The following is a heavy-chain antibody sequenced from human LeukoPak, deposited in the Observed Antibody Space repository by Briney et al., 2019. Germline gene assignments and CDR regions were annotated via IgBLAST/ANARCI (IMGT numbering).Heavy chain of an antibody. J-gene: IGHJ4*02. CDR3: ARARYSGSYNFDY. D-gene: IGHD3-10*01. V-gene: IGHV3-7*01. CDR2: IKQDGSEK. CDR1: GFTFSSYW. Sequence: GGSLRLSCAASGFTFSSYWMSWVRQAPGKGLEWVANIKQDGSEKYYVDSVKGRFTISRDNAKNSLYLQMNSLRAEDTAVYYCARARYSGSYNFDYWGQGTLVTVSP.